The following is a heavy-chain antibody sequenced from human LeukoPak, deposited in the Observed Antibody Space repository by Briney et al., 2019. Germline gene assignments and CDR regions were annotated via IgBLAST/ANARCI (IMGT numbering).Heavy chain of an antibody. D-gene: IGHD3-22*01. Sequence: SVKVSCKPSGGTFSSYAISWVRQAPGQGLEWMGRIIPIFGTANYAQKFQGRVTITTDESTSTAYMELSSLRSEDTAVYYCARGVYYYDSSGYSYYFDYWGQGTLVTVSS. CDR1: GGTFSSYA. CDR2: IIPIFGTA. CDR3: ARGVYYYDSSGYSYYFDY. V-gene: IGHV1-69*05. J-gene: IGHJ4*02.